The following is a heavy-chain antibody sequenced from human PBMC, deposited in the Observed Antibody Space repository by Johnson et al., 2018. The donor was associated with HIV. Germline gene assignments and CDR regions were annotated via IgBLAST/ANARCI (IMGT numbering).Heavy chain of an antibody. CDR2: ISYDGSNK. CDR1: GFTFSSYA. J-gene: IGHJ3*02. Sequence: VQLLESGGGVVQPGRSLRLSCAASGFTFSSYAMHWVRQAPGKGLEWVAVISYDGSNKYYADSVKGRFTISRDNSKNTLYLQMNSLGAEDTAVYYCARDGGRGDFDIWGQGTRVSVSS. CDR3: ARDGGRGDFDI. D-gene: IGHD3-16*01. V-gene: IGHV3-30-3*01.